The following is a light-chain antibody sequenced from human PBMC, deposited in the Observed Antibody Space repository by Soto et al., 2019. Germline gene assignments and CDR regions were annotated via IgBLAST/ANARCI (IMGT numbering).Light chain of an antibody. J-gene: IGKJ5*01. CDR1: QSVSSN. V-gene: IGKV3-15*01. CDR2: GAS. Sequence: EIVMTHSPATLSVSPGERATLSFSASQSVSSNLAWYQQKPGQAPRLLIYGASTRATGIPARFSGSGSGTEFTLTISSLQSEDFAVYYCQQRNTWPITFGQGTRLEIK. CDR3: QQRNTWPIT.